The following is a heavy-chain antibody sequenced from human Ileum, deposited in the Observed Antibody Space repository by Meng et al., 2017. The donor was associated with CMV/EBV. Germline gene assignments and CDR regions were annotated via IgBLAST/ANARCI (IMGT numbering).Heavy chain of an antibody. CDR3: ARDPSWQQLEGWFDP. D-gene: IGHD6-13*01. CDR1: GGTFSSYA. CDR2: IIPIFGTA. J-gene: IGHJ5*02. Sequence: SVKVSCKASGGTFSSYAISWVRQAPGQGLEWMGGIIPIFGTANYAQKFQGRVTITTDESTSTAYMELSSLRSEDTAVYYCARDPSWQQLEGWFDPWGQGTLVTVSS. V-gene: IGHV1-69*05.